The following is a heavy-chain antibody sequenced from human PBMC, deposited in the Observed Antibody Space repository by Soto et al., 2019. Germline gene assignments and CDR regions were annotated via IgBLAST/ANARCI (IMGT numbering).Heavy chain of an antibody. CDR3: AKTPRTMVRGVDRWEFDY. CDR1: GFTFSSYA. D-gene: IGHD3-10*01. J-gene: IGHJ4*02. V-gene: IGHV3-23*01. Sequence: GGSLRLSCAASGFTFSSYAMSWVRQAPGKGLEWVSSISGSGGSTYYADSVKGRFTISRDNSKNTLYLQMNSLRAEDTAVYYCAKTPRTMVRGVDRWEFDYWGQGTLVTVSS. CDR2: ISGSGGST.